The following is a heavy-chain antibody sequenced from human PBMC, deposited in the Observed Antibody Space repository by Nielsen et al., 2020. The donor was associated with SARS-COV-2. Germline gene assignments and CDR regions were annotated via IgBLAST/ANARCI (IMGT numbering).Heavy chain of an antibody. Sequence: ASVKVSCKASGYTFTSYGISWVRQAPGQGLEWMGWISAYNGNTNYAQKFQGRVTMTRDTSISTAYMELSRLRSDDTAVYYCASLSGYGGNPSWGQGTLVTVSS. CDR3: ASLSGYGGNPS. V-gene: IGHV1-18*01. D-gene: IGHD4-23*01. CDR1: GYTFTSYG. J-gene: IGHJ4*02. CDR2: ISAYNGNT.